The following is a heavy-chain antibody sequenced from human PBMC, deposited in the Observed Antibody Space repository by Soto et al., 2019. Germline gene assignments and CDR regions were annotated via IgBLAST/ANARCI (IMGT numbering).Heavy chain of an antibody. CDR3: ERRIAAAGGYYYYAFDV. Sequence: PGESLKSSCNGSGYNFDTYWINWVRQTPGKVLELMGRIDPIDSKTKYSPSLEGHITISVDKSSSTTYLQWSSLKASDTAIYYCERRIAAAGGYYYYAFDVWGQGTAVTVSS. J-gene: IGHJ6*02. V-gene: IGHV5-10-1*01. CDR2: IDPIDSKT. CDR1: GYNFDTYW. D-gene: IGHD6-13*01.